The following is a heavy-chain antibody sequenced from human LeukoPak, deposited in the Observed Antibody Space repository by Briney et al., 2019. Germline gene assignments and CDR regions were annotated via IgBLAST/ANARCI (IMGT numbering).Heavy chain of an antibody. Sequence: PGGSLRLSCAASGFTFSNSAMSWVRRAPVRGLEWVSSVSGSGDSTYYADSVKGRFTISRDNSKNTLYLQMHSLRAEDTAVYYCAKAGSGWLEHIDYWGQGTLVTVSS. J-gene: IGHJ4*02. D-gene: IGHD6-19*01. CDR2: VSGSGDST. CDR1: GFTFSNSA. V-gene: IGHV3-23*01. CDR3: AKAGSGWLEHIDY.